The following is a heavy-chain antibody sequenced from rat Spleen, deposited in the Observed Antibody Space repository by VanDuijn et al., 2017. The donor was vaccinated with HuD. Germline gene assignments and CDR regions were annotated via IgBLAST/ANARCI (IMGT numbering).Heavy chain of an antibody. J-gene: IGHJ2*01. V-gene: IGHV2-1*01. CDR1: GFSLISNS. CDR3: ARDAGILRY. CDR2: IWGDGST. D-gene: IGHD1-6*01. Sequence: QVQLKESGPGLVQPSQTLSLTCTVSGFSLISNSLHWVRQPPGKGLEWMGGIWGDGSTDYNSVFKSRLSISRDTSKSQVFLKMNSLQTGDTATYYCARDAGILRYWGQGVMVTVSS.